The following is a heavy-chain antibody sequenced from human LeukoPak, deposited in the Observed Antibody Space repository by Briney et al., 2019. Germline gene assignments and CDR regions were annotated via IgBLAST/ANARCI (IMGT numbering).Heavy chain of an antibody. CDR1: GFTFSGFW. J-gene: IGHJ6*04. CDR2: IKQDGSVQ. V-gene: IGHV3-7*01. D-gene: IGHD5-18*01. CDR3: ARDREYGYGLV. Sequence: PGESLRLSCAASGFTFSGFWMSWVRQAPGKGLEWVANIKQDGSVQYYVDSVKGRFTISRDNAKNSLYLQINSLRPEDTAVYYCARDREYGYGLVWGKGTTVTVSS.